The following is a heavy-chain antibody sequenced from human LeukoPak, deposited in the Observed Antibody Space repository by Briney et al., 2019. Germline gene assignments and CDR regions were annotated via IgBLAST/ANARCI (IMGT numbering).Heavy chain of an antibody. CDR1: GYTFVNYV. Sequence: ASVKVSCKTSGYTFVNYVLSWVRQAPGQGLEWVGWISPYNGDTDYAQKFKGRVTLTTDTSTTTGNMELTSLRSDDPAVYYCAIGYVSGGYHHRVFYSWGQGTLVTVSS. CDR3: AIGYVSGGYHHRVFYS. CDR2: ISPYNGDT. D-gene: IGHD3-22*01. V-gene: IGHV1-18*01. J-gene: IGHJ4*02.